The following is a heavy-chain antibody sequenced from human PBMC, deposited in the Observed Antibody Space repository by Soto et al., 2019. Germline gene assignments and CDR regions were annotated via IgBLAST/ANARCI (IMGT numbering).Heavy chain of an antibody. CDR1: GGSISSYY. CDR2: IYYSGST. Sequence: QVQLQESGPGLVKPSETLSLTCTVSGGSISSYYWSWIRQPPGKGLEWIGYIYYSGSTNYNPSLKSRVTISVDTSKNQFSLKLSSVTAADTAVYYCARVGQPMEPSPSNYYYYGMDVWGQGTTVTVSS. CDR3: ARVGQPMEPSPSNYYYYGMDV. D-gene: IGHD3-10*01. J-gene: IGHJ6*02. V-gene: IGHV4-59*01.